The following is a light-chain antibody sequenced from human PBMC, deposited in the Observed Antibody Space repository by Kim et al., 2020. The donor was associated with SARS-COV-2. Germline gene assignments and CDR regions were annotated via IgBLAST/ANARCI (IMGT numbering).Light chain of an antibody. V-gene: IGKV1-27*01. CDR1: QDIANS. J-gene: IGKJ1*01. Sequence: DIQMTQSPSSLSASVGDRVTITCRASQDIANSLAWYQQKPGKVPQVLIYAASTLQSGVPSRFSGSGSGTEFTLTIGSLQTEDVATYYGQKYNSAPWTFGPGTKVDIK. CDR3: QKYNSAPWT. CDR2: AAS.